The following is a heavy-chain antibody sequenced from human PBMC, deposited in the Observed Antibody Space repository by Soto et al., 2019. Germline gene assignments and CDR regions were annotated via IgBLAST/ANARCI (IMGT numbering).Heavy chain of an antibody. D-gene: IGHD4-4*01. CDR1: GYTFTGYY. J-gene: IGHJ6*03. Sequence: ASVKVSCKASGYTFTGYYMHWVRQAPGQGLEWMGWINPNSGGTNYAQKFQGWVTMTRDTSISTAYMELSRLRSDDTAVYYCARGSRWTTVTTPALPYYYYYYMDVWGKGTTVTVSS. V-gene: IGHV1-2*04. CDR2: INPNSGGT. CDR3: ARGSRWTTVTTPALPYYYYYYMDV.